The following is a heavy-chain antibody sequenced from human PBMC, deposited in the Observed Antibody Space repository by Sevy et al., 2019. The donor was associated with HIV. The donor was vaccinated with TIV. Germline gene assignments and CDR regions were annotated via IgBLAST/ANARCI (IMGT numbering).Heavy chain of an antibody. V-gene: IGHV4-34*01. CDR3: ASGKDVVGTFDI. CDR2: ITHSGNT. Sequence: SETLSLSCAVYGGSLSGYSWNWIRQSPERGLEWIGEITHSGNTNYVSSLKSRVTISKATSKYEFSLKLNSVSAADTAVYFCASGKDVVGTFDIWGRGTGVTVSS. J-gene: IGHJ3*02. CDR1: GGSLSGYS. D-gene: IGHD6-6*01.